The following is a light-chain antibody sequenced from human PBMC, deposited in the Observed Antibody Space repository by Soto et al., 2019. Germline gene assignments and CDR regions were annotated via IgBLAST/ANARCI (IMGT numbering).Light chain of an antibody. CDR3: QQYNKWPTRT. CDR2: GEX. V-gene: IGKV3-15*01. CDR1: QPVSSA. Sequence: EIGVTQSAGRLSLSPGEGATLSCMASQPVSSARSAWVTQNPGQSPSLLXXGEXTRATGIPARFSGSGSGKELTLTISSLQSEEFAVYYCQQYNKWPTRTFGGGTKVDIK. J-gene: IGKJ4*01.